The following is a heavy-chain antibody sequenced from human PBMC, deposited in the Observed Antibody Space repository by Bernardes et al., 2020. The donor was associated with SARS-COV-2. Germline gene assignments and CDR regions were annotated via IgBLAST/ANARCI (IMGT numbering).Heavy chain of an antibody. V-gene: IGHV4-39*01. D-gene: IGHD3-16*01. J-gene: IGHJ6*02. CDR1: GGSISSSSYY. CDR3: ARGVDDYVWGSYENYYYYGMDV. CDR2: IYYSGST. Sequence: SETLSLTCTVSGGSISSSSYYWGWIRQPPGKGLEWIGSIYYSGSTYYNPSLKSRVTISVDTSKNQFSLKLSSVTAADTAVYYCARGVDDYVWGSYENYYYYGMDVWGQGTTVTVSS.